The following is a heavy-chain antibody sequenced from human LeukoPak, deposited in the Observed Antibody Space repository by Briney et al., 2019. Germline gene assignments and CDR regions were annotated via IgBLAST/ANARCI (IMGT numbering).Heavy chain of an antibody. CDR2: ISSSGNTI. Sequence: GGSLRLSCAASGFTFSDYYMSWIRQAPGKGLEWVSYISSSGNTIYYADSVKGRFTISRDNAKNSLYLQINSLRAEDTAVYYCAREHWDYYYYYGMDVWGQGTTVTVSS. D-gene: IGHD7-27*01. CDR3: AREHWDYYYYYGMDV. J-gene: IGHJ6*02. CDR1: GFTFSDYY. V-gene: IGHV3-11*01.